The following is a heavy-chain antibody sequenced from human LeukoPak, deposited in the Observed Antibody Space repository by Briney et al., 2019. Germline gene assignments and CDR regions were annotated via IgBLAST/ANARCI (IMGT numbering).Heavy chain of an antibody. V-gene: IGHV1-69*01. CDR1: GGTFSSYA. CDR2: IIPIFGTA. D-gene: IGHD3-3*01. J-gene: IGHJ4*02. CDR3: ARDQAPWDFWSGYRLDY. Sequence: SVKVSCKASGGTFSSYAISWVRQAPGQGIEWMGGIIPIFGTANYAQKFQGRVTITADESTSTAYMELSSLRSEDTAVYYCARDQAPWDFWSGYRLDYWGQGTLVTVSS.